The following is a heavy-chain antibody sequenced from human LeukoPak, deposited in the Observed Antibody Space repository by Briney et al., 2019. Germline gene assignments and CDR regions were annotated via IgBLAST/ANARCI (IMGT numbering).Heavy chain of an antibody. CDR3: ARTETERYKQWRLTPHDAFDI. CDR1: GGSFSGYY. J-gene: IGHJ3*02. V-gene: IGHV4-34*01. CDR2: INHSGST. D-gene: IGHD6-19*01. Sequence: SETLSLTCAVYGGSFSGYYWSWIRQPPGKGLEWIGEINHSGSTNYNPSLKSRVTISVDTSKNQFSLKLSSVTAADTAVYYCARTETERYKQWRLTPHDAFDIWGQGTMVTVSS.